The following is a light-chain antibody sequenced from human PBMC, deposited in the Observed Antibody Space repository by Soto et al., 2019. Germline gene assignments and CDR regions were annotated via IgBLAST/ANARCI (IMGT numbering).Light chain of an antibody. Sequence: EIVLTQSPGTLSLSPGERATLSCRASQSVSSSYLAWYQQKPGQAPRLLIYGASSRATGIPDRFSGSGSGTHFTLTISRLEPEDYSPYYCHQYDSAPLTFGGGTKVEIK. CDR2: GAS. V-gene: IGKV3-20*01. J-gene: IGKJ4*01. CDR1: QSVSSSY. CDR3: HQYDSAPLT.